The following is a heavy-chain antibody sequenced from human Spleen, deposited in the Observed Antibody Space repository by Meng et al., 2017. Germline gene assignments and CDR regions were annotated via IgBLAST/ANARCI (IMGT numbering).Heavy chain of an antibody. CDR1: VDSVSNNSAA. V-gene: IGHV6-1*01. J-gene: IGHJ4*02. Sequence: VQLQQSAPGLVKPSQTLSLTGCIPVDSVSNNSAAWSWIRQSPSRGLEWLGRTYYRSRWYNDYAVSVKSRITINPDTSKNQFSLQLNSVTPEDTAVYYCAGVSVAGPAPVFDYWGQGTLVTVSS. CDR3: AGVSVAGPAPVFDY. D-gene: IGHD6-19*01. CDR2: TYYRSRWYN.